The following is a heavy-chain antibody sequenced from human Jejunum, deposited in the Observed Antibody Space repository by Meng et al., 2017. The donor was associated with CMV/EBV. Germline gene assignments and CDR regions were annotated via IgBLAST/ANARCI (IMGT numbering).Heavy chain of an antibody. CDR3: ARRHSSGWYSFEY. CDR2: INGGGDNT. J-gene: IGHJ4*02. V-gene: IGHV3-23*01. CDR1: GFTFSSYA. Sequence: EXQLLEXXXGLVQPGXSLRLSCAASGFTFSSYAMSWVRQAPGKGLEWVSTINGGGDNTYYADSVKGRLTISRDKSKNTLYLQMNTLGAEDTAVYYCARRHSSGWYSFEYWGQGPLVTVAS. D-gene: IGHD6-19*01.